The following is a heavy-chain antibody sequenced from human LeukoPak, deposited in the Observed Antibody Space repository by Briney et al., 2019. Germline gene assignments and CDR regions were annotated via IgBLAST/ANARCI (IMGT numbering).Heavy chain of an antibody. CDR3: TTVTFCGGESSCVFDY. V-gene: IGHV3-15*01. Sequence: PGGSLRLSCAASGFTFSSYNMNWVRQAPGQGLEWVGRIKSKTDGGTTDYAAPVKGRFTISRDDSKNTLYLQMNSLKTEDTAVYYCTTVTFCGGESSCVFDYWGQGTLVTVSS. CDR2: IKSKTDGGTT. J-gene: IGHJ4*02. D-gene: IGHD2-21*01. CDR1: GFTFSSYN.